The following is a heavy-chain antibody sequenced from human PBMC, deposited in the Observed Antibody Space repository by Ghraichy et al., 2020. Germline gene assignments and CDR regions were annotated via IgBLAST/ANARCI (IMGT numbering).Heavy chain of an antibody. Sequence: SETLSLTCAVSGGSISGGGNSGSWIRQSQGKGLEWIGYIYPSGITNYNPSLNNRVTMSIDTSKNHFSLKLTSVTAADTAVYYCARDTISGFAMDVWGQGTTVTVSS. J-gene: IGHJ6*02. CDR1: GGSISGGGNS. CDR3: ARDTISGFAMDV. V-gene: IGHV4-30-2*06. D-gene: IGHD3-22*01. CDR2: IYPSGIT.